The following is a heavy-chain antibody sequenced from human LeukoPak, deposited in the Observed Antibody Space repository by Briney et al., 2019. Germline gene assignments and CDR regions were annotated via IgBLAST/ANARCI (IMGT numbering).Heavy chain of an antibody. V-gene: IGHV4-34*01. J-gene: IGHJ6*03. CDR1: GGSFSGYY. CDR2: INHSGST. Sequence: SETLSLTCAVYGGSFSGYYWSWIRQPPGKGLEWIGEINHSGSTNYNPSLKSRVTISVDKSKNQFSLKLSSVTAADTAVYYCASSRKYYDFWSGYYDPYYMDVWGKGTTVTVSS. CDR3: ASSRKYYDFWSGYYDPYYMDV. D-gene: IGHD3-3*01.